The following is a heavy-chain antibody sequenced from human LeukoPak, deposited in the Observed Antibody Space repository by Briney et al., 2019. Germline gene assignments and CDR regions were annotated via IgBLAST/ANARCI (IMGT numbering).Heavy chain of an antibody. Sequence: GASVKVSCKASGYTXTDYYMHWVRQAPGQGLEWMGWINPNSGGTNYAQKSQGRVTMTTDTSISTAYMEVSRLRSDDTAVYYCARVRIGQQLDKYYYYAMDVWGQGTTVTVSS. D-gene: IGHD6-13*01. CDR3: ARVRIGQQLDKYYYYAMDV. CDR1: GYTXTDYY. J-gene: IGHJ6*02. CDR2: INPNSGGT. V-gene: IGHV1-2*02.